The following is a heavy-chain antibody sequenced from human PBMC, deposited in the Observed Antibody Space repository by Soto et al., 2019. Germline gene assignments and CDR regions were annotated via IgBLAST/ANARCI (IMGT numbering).Heavy chain of an antibody. D-gene: IGHD5-12*01. Sequence: PSETLSLTCTVSGGSISSSSYYWGWIRQPPGKGLEWIGSIYYSGSTYYNPSLKSRVTISVDTSKNQFSLKLSSVTAADTAVYYCARDLPAFSYSGYDLGGPRYFDYWGQGTLVTVSS. CDR2: IYYSGST. J-gene: IGHJ4*02. CDR1: GGSISSSSYY. V-gene: IGHV4-39*02. CDR3: ARDLPAFSYSGYDLGGPRYFDY.